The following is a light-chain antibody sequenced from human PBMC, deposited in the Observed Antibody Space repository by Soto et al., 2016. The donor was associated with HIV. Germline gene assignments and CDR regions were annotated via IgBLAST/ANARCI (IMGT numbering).Light chain of an antibody. CDR3: QQSYSTPYT. J-gene: IGKJ2*01. Sequence: DIQMTQSPSSLSASVGDRVTITCRASQDIRNDLGWYQQKPGKAPKRLLYAASSLQSGVPSRFSGSGSGTDFALTITSLQPEDFATYYCQQSYSTPYTFGQGTKLEIK. CDR1: QDIRND. CDR2: AAS. V-gene: IGKV1-39*01.